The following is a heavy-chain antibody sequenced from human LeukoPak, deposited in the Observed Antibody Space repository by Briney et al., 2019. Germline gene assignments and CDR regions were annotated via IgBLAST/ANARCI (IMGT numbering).Heavy chain of an antibody. J-gene: IGHJ3*02. CDR3: ARDYTAGAFDI. V-gene: IGHV4-31*03. D-gene: IGHD3-16*01. Sequence: SQTLSLTCSVSGGSISSGGYYWSWIRQHPGKGLEWIGYIYYSGSTYYNPSLKSRVTISVDTSKNQFSLKLSSVTAADTAVYYCARDYTAGAFDIWGQGTMVTVSS. CDR1: GGSISSGGYY. CDR2: IYYSGST.